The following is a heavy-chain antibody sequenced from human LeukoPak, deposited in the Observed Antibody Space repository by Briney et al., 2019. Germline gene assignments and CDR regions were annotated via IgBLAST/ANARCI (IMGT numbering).Heavy chain of an antibody. CDR1: GYTFTSYA. Sequence: ASVKVSCKASGYTFTSYAMHWVRQAPGQRLEWMGWFNAGNGNTKYSQKFQGRVTITRDTSASTAYMELSSLRSEDTTVYYCARVGAAAGPYYFDYWGQGTLVTVSS. CDR3: ARVGAAAGPYYFDY. D-gene: IGHD6-13*01. V-gene: IGHV1-3*01. CDR2: FNAGNGNT. J-gene: IGHJ4*02.